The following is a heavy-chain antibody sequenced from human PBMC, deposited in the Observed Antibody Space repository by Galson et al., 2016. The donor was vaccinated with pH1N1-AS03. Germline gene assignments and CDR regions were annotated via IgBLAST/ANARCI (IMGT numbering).Heavy chain of an antibody. CDR1: GYTFTGFY. J-gene: IGHJ6*02. Sequence: SVKVSCKASGYTFTGFYVHWVRQAPGQGLEWMGWIDPNSGVTNYAQKFQAWATMTRETSSNTAHMELSGLKSDDTAVYYCARDPRGPCSSSTCATAYYFGMDVWGQGTTVIVSS. V-gene: IGHV1-2*04. CDR3: ARDPRGPCSSSTCATAYYFGMDV. CDR2: IDPNSGVT. D-gene: IGHD2-2*01.